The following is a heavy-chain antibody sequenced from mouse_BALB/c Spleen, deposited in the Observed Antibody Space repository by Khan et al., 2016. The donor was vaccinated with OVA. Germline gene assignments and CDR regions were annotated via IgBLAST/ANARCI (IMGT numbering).Heavy chain of an antibody. Sequence: EVQLQESGPSLVKPSQTLSLTCSVTGDSITSGYWSWIRKFPGNKLEYMGYMIYSGNTYYNPSLKSRISITRHTSNNQYYLQLNSVTAEDTATYYCARSTYRYAFAYWGQGTLVTVSA. D-gene: IGHD2-12*01. CDR3: ARSTYRYAFAY. CDR2: MIYSGNT. V-gene: IGHV3-8*02. CDR1: GDSITSGY. J-gene: IGHJ3*01.